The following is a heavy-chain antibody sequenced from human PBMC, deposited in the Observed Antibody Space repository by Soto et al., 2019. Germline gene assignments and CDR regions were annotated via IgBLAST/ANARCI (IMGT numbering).Heavy chain of an antibody. D-gene: IGHD3-3*01. CDR2: IYYSGST. CDR1: GGSISSYY. Sequence: QVQLQESGPGLVKPSETLSLTCTVSGGSISSYYWSWIRQPPGKGLEWIGYIYYSGSTNYNPSLKSRVTISVDTSKNQFSLKLSSVTAADTAVYYCASAESYDFWSGEGGVYFDYWGQGTLVTVSS. J-gene: IGHJ4*02. CDR3: ASAESYDFWSGEGGVYFDY. V-gene: IGHV4-59*01.